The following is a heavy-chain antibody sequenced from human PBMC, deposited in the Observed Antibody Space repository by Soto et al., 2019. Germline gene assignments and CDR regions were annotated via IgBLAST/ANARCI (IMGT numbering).Heavy chain of an antibody. Sequence: SETLSLTCTVSGGSISGYYWSWIRQSPGKGLEWIGYIHYSGSTNYNPSLKSRVTISVDTSKNQLSLKLSSVTAADTAVYFCVRGVLSWGQGTLVTVSS. CDR3: VRGVLS. J-gene: IGHJ1*01. CDR1: GGSISGYY. D-gene: IGHD3-10*01. V-gene: IGHV4-59*01. CDR2: IHYSGST.